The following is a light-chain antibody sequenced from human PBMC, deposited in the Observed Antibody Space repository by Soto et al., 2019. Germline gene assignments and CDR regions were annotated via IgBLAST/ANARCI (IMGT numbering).Light chain of an antibody. CDR3: SSYAGSKNWV. CDR2: EVN. J-gene: IGLJ3*02. Sequence: ALTQPPSASGSPGQSVTISCTGTSSDVGGYNSVSWYQQHPGKAPKLMIYEVNKRPSGVPDRFSASKSDNTASLTVSGRQAEDEADYYCSSYAGSKNWVFGGGTKLTVL. CDR1: SSDVGGYNS. V-gene: IGLV2-8*01.